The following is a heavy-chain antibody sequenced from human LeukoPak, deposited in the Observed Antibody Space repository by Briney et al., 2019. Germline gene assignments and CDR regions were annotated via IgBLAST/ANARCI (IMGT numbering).Heavy chain of an antibody. V-gene: IGHV4-59*12. CDR2: IYHSGST. D-gene: IGHD6-19*01. CDR1: GGSISTYY. CDR3: AEGGQWLRV. Sequence: SETLSLTCTLSGGSISTYYWSWIRQPPGKGLEWIGYIYHSGSTNYNPSLKSRVTISVDTSKNQFSLKLTSVTAADTAVYYCAEGGQWLRVWGQGTLVTVSS. J-gene: IGHJ4*02.